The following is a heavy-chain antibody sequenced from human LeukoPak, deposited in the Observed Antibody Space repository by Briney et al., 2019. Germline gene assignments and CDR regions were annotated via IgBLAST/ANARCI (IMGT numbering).Heavy chain of an antibody. CDR3: ARDYCSSTSCYPY. CDR1: GFTVSSNY. Sequence: PGGSLRLSCAASGFTVSSNYMSWVRQAPGKGLEWVSVIYSGGSTYYADSVKGRFTISRDNFKNTLYLQMNSLRAEDTAVYYCARDYCSSTSCYPYWGQGTLVTVSS. D-gene: IGHD2-2*01. V-gene: IGHV3-66*02. J-gene: IGHJ4*02. CDR2: IYSGGST.